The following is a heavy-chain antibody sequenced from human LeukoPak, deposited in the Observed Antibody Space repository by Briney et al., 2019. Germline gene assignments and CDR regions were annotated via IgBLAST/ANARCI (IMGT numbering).Heavy chain of an antibody. D-gene: IGHD1-26*01. J-gene: IGHJ4*02. CDR3: ARGYSGSYGRFDY. CDR1: GGSIRSSYYY. CDR2: VYDSGST. V-gene: IGHV4-39*07. Sequence: SETLSLTCTVSGGSIRSSYYYWGWIRQPPGKGLEWIGSVYDSGSTYYNPSLKSRVTISVDTSKNQFSLELSSVTAADTAVYYCARGYSGSYGRFDYWGQGTLVTVSS.